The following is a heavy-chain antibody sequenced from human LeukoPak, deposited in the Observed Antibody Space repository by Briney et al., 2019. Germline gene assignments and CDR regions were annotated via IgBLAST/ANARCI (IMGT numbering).Heavy chain of an antibody. CDR2: IYSDGST. V-gene: IGHV3-66*04. D-gene: IGHD3-22*01. J-gene: IGHJ3*02. Sequence: QTGGSLRLSCAASGFTLSSYTTNWVRQAPGKGLEWVSVIYSDGSTFYADSVKGRFTMSRDNSKNMLYLQMNSLRAEDSGVYYCARHKYDTSGFNFVFDMWGQGTMVTVSS. CDR1: GFTLSSYT. CDR3: ARHKYDTSGFNFVFDM.